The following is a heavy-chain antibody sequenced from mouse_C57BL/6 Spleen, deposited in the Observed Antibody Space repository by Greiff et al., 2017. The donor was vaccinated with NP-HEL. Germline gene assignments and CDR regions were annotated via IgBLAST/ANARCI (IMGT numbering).Heavy chain of an antibody. J-gene: IGHJ3*01. V-gene: IGHV3-6*01. Sequence: EVKLVESGPGLVKPSQSLSLTCSVTGYSITSGYYWNWIRQFPGNKLEWMGYISYDGSNNYNPSLKNRISITRDTSKNQFFLKLNSVTTEDTATYYCARRGSSGLAWFAYWGQGTLVTVSA. CDR2: ISYDGSN. D-gene: IGHD3-2*02. CDR1: GYSITSGYY. CDR3: ARRGSSGLAWFAY.